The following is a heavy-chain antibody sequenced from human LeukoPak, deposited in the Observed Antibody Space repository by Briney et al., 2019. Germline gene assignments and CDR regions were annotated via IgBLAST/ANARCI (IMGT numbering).Heavy chain of an antibody. CDR3: CSYCSSTSCYPFEFDY. V-gene: IGHV1-2*02. CDR1: GYTFTSYG. Sequence: ASVKVSCKASGYTFTSYGISWVRQAPGQGLEWMGWINPNSGGTNYAQKFQGRVAMTRDTSISTAYMELSRLRSDDTAVYYCCSYCSSTSCYPFEFDYWGQGTLVTVSS. CDR2: INPNSGGT. D-gene: IGHD2-2*01. J-gene: IGHJ4*02.